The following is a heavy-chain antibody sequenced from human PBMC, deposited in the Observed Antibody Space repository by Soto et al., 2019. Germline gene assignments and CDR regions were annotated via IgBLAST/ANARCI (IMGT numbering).Heavy chain of an antibody. CDR2: IIPLFGTA. D-gene: IGHD1-26*01. CDR1: GGTFSTYA. V-gene: IGHV1-69*01. J-gene: IGHJ4*02. CDR3: AAAVGASARTFDY. Sequence: QVQLVQSGAEVKKPGSSVNVSCKASGGTFSTYAISWVRQAPGQGLEWMGGIIPLFGTANYAQKFQGRVTITADESTSTAYMELSSLRSEDTAVYYCAAAVGASARTFDYWGQGSLVTVSS.